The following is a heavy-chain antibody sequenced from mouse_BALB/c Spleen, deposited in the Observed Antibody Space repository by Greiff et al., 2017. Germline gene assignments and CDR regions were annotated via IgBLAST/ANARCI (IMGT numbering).Heavy chain of an antibody. CDR1: GYSITSCYY. CDR2: ISYDGSN. Sequence: VQLQQSGPGLVKPSQSLSLTCSVTGYSITSCYYWNWIRQFPGNKLEWMGYISYDGSNNYNPSLKNRISITRDTSKNQFFLKLNSVTTEDTATYYCASNRYGAWFAYWGQGTLVTVSA. D-gene: IGHD2-14*01. CDR3: ASNRYGAWFAY. J-gene: IGHJ3*01. V-gene: IGHV3-6*02.